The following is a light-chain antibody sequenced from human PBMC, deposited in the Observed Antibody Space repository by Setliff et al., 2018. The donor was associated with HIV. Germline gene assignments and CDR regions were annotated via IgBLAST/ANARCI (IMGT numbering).Light chain of an antibody. V-gene: IGLV2-11*01. Sequence: QSALTQPRSVSGSPGQSVTFSCTGSRSDVGAYNFVSWYQQHPGKAPKLIIYDVTKRPSGVPDRFSGSKSGDTASLTISGLQSEDEADYYCCSYAGTYTYLFGTGTKVTVL. CDR2: DVT. J-gene: IGLJ1*01. CDR1: RSDVGAYNF. CDR3: CSYAGTYTYL.